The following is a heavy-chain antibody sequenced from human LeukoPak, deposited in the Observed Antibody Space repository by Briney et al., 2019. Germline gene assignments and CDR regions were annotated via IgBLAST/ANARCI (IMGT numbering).Heavy chain of an antibody. V-gene: IGHV4-59*01. CDR3: ARDGPKGGMDV. Sequence: SETLSLTCTVSGGSISSYYWSWIRQPPGKGLEWIGYIYYSGSTNYNPSLKSRVTISVDTSKNQFSLKLSSVTAPDTAVYYCARDGPKGGMDVWGQGTTVTVSS. J-gene: IGHJ6*02. CDR1: GGSISSYY. CDR2: IYYSGST.